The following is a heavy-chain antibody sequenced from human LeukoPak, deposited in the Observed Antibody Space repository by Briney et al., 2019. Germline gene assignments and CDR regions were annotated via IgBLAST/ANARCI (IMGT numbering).Heavy chain of an antibody. V-gene: IGHV1-69*04. CDR3: AREACREVGLMWPRLGGQDCRYDH. CDR2: ITPFLGIA. Sequence: TVKVSCKASGDTFSSYAINWVRQAPGQGPEWMGRITPFLGIANYPQKFQGRVTITADESTTTVYMELSSLRSEDTAVYYCAREACREVGLMWPRLGGQDCRYDHWGQGTLVTVSS. J-gene: IGHJ4*02. D-gene: IGHD3-16*01. CDR1: GDTFSSYA.